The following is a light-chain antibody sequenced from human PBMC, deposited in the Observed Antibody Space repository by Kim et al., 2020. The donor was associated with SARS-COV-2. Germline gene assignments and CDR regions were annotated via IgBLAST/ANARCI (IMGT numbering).Light chain of an antibody. Sequence: GQRVTITCSGSSSNIGSNYVYWYQQLPGTAPKLLIYRNNQRPSGVPDRFSGSKSGTSASLAISGLRSEDEADYYCQSYDSSLSGWVFGGGTQLTVL. V-gene: IGLV1-47*01. J-gene: IGLJ3*02. CDR3: QSYDSSLSGWV. CDR2: RNN. CDR1: SSNIGSNY.